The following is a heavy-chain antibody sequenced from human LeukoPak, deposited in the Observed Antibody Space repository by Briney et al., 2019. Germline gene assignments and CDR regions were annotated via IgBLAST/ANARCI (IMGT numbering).Heavy chain of an antibody. CDR2: INHSGST. J-gene: IGHJ6*02. Sequence: SETLSLTCAVYGGSFSGYYWRWIRQPPGKGLEWVGEINHSGSTNYSPSLKSRVTISVDTSKNQFSLKLSSVTAADTAVYYCARRKYGSGSRPLCMDVWGQGTTVTVSS. CDR3: ARRKYGSGSRPLCMDV. CDR1: GGSFSGYY. V-gene: IGHV4-34*01. D-gene: IGHD3-10*01.